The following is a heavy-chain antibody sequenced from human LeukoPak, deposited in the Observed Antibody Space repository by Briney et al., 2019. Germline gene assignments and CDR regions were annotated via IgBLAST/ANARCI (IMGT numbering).Heavy chain of an antibody. CDR1: GYTFTGYY. V-gene: IGHV1-2*02. Sequence: ASVKVSCKASGYTFTGYYMHWVRQAPGQGLEWMGWINPNSGGTNYAQKFQGRVTMTRDTSTSTVYMELSSLRSEDTAVYYCARDRPYDFWSGYHDYWGQGTLVTVSS. CDR3: ARDRPYDFWSGYHDY. D-gene: IGHD3-3*01. J-gene: IGHJ4*02. CDR2: INPNSGGT.